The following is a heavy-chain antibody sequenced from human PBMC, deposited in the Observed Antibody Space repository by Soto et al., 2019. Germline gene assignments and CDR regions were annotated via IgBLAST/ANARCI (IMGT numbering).Heavy chain of an antibody. CDR3: AKDLLGIAAAGPAYYGMDV. V-gene: IGHV3-30*18. CDR1: GFTFSSYG. D-gene: IGHD6-13*01. Sequence: QVQLVESGGGVVQPGRSLRLSCAASGFTFSSYGMHWVRQAPGKGLEWVAVISYDGSNKYYADSVKGRFTISSDNSKNTQYLQMNSLRAKDTAVYYSAKDLLGIAAAGPAYYGMDVWGHGTTVTVSS. J-gene: IGHJ6*02. CDR2: ISYDGSNK.